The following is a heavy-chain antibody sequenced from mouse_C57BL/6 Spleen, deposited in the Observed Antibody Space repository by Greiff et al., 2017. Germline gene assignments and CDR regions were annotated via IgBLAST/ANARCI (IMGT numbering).Heavy chain of an antibody. V-gene: IGHV1-64*01. CDR1: GYTFTSYW. CDR3: ARSPYGNFPMDY. D-gene: IGHD2-1*01. CDR2: IHPNSGST. Sequence: QVQLQQPGAELVKPGASVKLSCKASGYTFTSYWMHWVKQRPGQGLEWIGMIHPNSGSTNYNEKFKSKATLTVDKSSSTAYMQLSSLTSEDSAVYYCARSPYGNFPMDYWGRGTSVTVSS. J-gene: IGHJ4*01.